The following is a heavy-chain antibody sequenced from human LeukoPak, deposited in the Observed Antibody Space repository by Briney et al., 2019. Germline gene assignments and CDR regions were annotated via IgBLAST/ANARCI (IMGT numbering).Heavy chain of an antibody. D-gene: IGHD2-2*01. V-gene: IGHV5-51*01. J-gene: IGHJ1*01. Sequence: KFGESLKISCKGSGYSFTNYWIGWVRQMPGQGLEWMGIIYPGDSDTRYSPSFQGQVTISADKSISTGYLQWSSLKASDTAMYYCARTGWDCSGTSCYGYFQHWGQGTLVTVSS. CDR2: IYPGDSDT. CDR1: GYSFTNYW. CDR3: ARTGWDCSGTSCYGYFQH.